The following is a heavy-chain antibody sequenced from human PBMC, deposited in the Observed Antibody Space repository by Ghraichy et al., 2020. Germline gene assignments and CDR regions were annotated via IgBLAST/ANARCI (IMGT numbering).Heavy chain of an antibody. Sequence: GESLNISCKGSGYSFTSYWIGWVRQMPGKGLEWMGIIYPGDSDTRYSPSFQGQVTISADKSISTAYLQWSSLKASDTAMYYCARSGRSAYNWFDPWGQGTLVTVSS. V-gene: IGHV5-51*01. J-gene: IGHJ5*02. CDR1: GYSFTSYW. CDR3: ARSGRSAYNWFDP. CDR2: IYPGDSDT. D-gene: IGHD3-10*01.